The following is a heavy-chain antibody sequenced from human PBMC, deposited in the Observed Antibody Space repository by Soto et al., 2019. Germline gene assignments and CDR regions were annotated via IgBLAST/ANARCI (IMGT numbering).Heavy chain of an antibody. J-gene: IGHJ6*02. D-gene: IGHD5-18*01. CDR2: IYYSGST. V-gene: IGHV4-30-4*01. Sequence: SETLSLTCTVSGGSISSGDYYWSWIRQPPGKGLEWIGYIYYSGSTYYNPSLKSRVTISVDTSKNQFSLKLSSVTAADTAVYYCAGSEVDTAMVLRVNYYYGMDVWGQGTTVTVSS. CDR3: AGSEVDTAMVLRVNYYYGMDV. CDR1: GGSISSGDYY.